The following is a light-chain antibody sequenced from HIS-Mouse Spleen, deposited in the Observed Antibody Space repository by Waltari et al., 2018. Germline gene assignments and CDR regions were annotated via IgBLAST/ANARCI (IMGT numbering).Light chain of an antibody. Sequence: QSVLTQPPSASGTPGQRVTISCSGSSPNTGRTYVNWYQQLPGTAPKLLIYRNNQRPSGVPDRFSGSKSGTSASLAISGLRSEDEADYYCAAWDDSLSGPVFGGGTKLTVL. CDR3: AAWDDSLSGPV. J-gene: IGLJ3*02. V-gene: IGLV1-47*01. CDR2: RNN. CDR1: SPNTGRTY.